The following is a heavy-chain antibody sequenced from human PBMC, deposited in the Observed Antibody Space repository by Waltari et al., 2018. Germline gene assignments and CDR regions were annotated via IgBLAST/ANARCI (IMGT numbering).Heavy chain of an antibody. CDR2: MYSSGRT. Sequence: QLQLQESGPGLVKPSETLSPTCTVSGDSTSSSRYYWGWIHQPPGKGLEWIGSMYSSGRTFYPPSLKSRVTISVDTPKNQFSLRLSSVTAADTAVYYCVRRSYYEGFDYWGQGTLVTVSS. J-gene: IGHJ4*02. D-gene: IGHD3-22*01. CDR1: GDSTSSSRYY. CDR3: VRRSYYEGFDY. V-gene: IGHV4-39*01.